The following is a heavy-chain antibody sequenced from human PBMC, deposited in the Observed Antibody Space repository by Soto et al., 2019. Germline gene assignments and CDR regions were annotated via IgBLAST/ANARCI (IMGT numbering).Heavy chain of an antibody. CDR1: RYTFTSYG. D-gene: IGHD2-15*01. J-gene: IGHJ4*01. CDR2: SSAYNGNT. V-gene: IGHV1-18*04. Sequence: QVQLAQSGAEVKKPGASVKVSCKASRYTFTSYGISWVRQAPGQGLEWMGWSSAYNGNTNYAQKLQGRVTMTTDTPTSAAYMELRSLRSDDTAVYYCARVRSCSGGSCYSMRPYYFDYWGHGALVTVSS. CDR3: ARVRSCSGGSCYSMRPYYFDY.